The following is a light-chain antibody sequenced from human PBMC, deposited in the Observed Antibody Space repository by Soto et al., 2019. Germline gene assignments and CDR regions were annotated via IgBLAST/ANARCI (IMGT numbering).Light chain of an antibody. V-gene: IGKV3-20*01. CDR3: QRYGRSPRT. CDR2: GAS. Sequence: EIVLTQSPGALSLSPGERATLSCGASQSVSSSYLAWYQQKPGQAPRLLIYGASTRATGIPDRFSGSGSGTDFTLTISRLEPADFAVYYCQRYGRSPRTFGQGTKVEIK. J-gene: IGKJ1*01. CDR1: QSVSSSY.